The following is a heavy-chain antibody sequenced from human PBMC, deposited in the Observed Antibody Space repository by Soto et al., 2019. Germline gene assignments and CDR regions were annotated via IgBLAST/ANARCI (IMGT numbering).Heavy chain of an antibody. Sequence: GASVKVSCKASGYTFTRYGISWVRQAPGQGLEWMGWISAYNGNTNYAQKLQGRVTMTTDTSTSTAYMELRSLRSDDTAVYYCASSRRGYDSGGYFFEWGQGTLVTVSS. CDR1: GYTFTRYG. V-gene: IGHV1-18*01. J-gene: IGHJ4*02. CDR3: ASSRRGYDSGGYFFE. D-gene: IGHD3-22*01. CDR2: ISAYNGNT.